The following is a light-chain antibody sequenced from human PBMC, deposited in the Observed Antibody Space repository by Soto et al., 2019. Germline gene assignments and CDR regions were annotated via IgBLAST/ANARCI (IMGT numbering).Light chain of an antibody. V-gene: IGLV2-11*01. J-gene: IGLJ1*01. CDR2: DVN. CDR1: SSDVDNYNN. Sequence: QTVVTQPRSVSGSPGQSVTISCTRTSSDVDNYNNVSWYQQHPGKAPKLLIYDVNKRPSGVPYRFSGSKSGNTASLTISGLQAGDEADYFCCSYAGTDTRVFGTGTKLTVL. CDR3: CSYAGTDTRV.